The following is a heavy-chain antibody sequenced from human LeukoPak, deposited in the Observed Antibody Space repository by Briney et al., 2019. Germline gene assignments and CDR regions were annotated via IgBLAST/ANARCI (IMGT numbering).Heavy chain of an antibody. CDR2: IRYDGSNK. CDR3: AKGDDIGKHPTRAYYFDI. D-gene: IGHD5-24*01. CDR1: GFTFSSYG. V-gene: IGHV3-30*02. Sequence: GGSLRLSCAASGFTFSSYGMHWVRPAPGKGLEWVAFIRYDGSNKYYADSVKGRFTISRDNSKNTLYLQMANLKVDDTAVYYCAKGDDIGKHPTRAYYFDIWGQGTLVTVSS. J-gene: IGHJ4*02.